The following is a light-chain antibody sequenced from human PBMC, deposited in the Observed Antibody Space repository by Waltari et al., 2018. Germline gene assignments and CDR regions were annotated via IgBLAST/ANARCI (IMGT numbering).Light chain of an antibody. CDR1: NIGTYS. Sequence: SYVVTQPPSVSVAPGETATIICGGDNIGTYSVHWYQQKAGQAPVLVIFYDRDRPSGIPDRFSGSNSGNTATLTISRVEAGDEARYYCHVWHPHVDPGVFGTGTEVTVL. CDR3: HVWHPHVDPGV. CDR2: YDR. J-gene: IGLJ1*01. V-gene: IGLV3-21*04.